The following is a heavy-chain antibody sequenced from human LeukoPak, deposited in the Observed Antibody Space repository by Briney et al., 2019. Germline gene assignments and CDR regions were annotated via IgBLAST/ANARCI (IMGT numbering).Heavy chain of an antibody. V-gene: IGHV3-48*03. D-gene: IGHD3/OR15-3a*01. CDR2: IGSSGITI. CDR1: GITFSSYE. CDR3: ARMDGYVVLDY. J-gene: IGHJ4*02. Sequence: GGSLRLSCAGSGITFSSYEMNWVRQAPGKGLEWVSYIGSSGITIYYADSVKGRFTISRDNAKNSLYLQMNSLRAEDTAVYYCARMDGYVVLDYWGQGTLVTVSS.